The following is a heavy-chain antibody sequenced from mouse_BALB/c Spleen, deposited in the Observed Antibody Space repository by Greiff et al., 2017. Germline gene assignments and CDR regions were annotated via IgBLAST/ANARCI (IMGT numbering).Heavy chain of an antibody. CDR3: ARVAPLLRGWYFDV. D-gene: IGHD1-1*01. CDR2: IWGDGST. CDR1: GFSLTGYG. Sequence: VKLQESGPGLVAPSQSLSITCTVSGFSLTGYGVNWVRQPPGKGLEWLGMIWGDGSTDYNSALKSRLSISKDNSKSQVFLKMNSLQTDDTARYYCARVAPLLRGWYFDVWGAGTTVTVSS. V-gene: IGHV2-6-7*01. J-gene: IGHJ1*01.